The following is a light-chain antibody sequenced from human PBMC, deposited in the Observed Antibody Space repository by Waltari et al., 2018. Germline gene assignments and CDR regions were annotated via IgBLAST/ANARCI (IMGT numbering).Light chain of an antibody. Sequence: IVLTQSPGTLSLSPGGRATLSCRASQSVSSRHLAWYQQKPGQAPRVVIYSASGRATGIPDRFSGSGSGTDFTLTISRLEPEDFAMYYCQEFGSSPTVTFGQGTRLEIK. CDR1: QSVSSRH. V-gene: IGKV3-20*01. CDR3: QEFGSSPTVT. CDR2: SAS. J-gene: IGKJ5*01.